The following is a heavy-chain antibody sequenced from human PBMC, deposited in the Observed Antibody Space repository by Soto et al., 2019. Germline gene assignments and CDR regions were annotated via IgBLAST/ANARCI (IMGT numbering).Heavy chain of an antibody. CDR3: ARGLRDYYDSSGYYRPGNFDY. CDR2: IYYSGST. Sequence: SETLSLTCTVSGGSISSGGYYWSWIRQHPGKGLEWIGYIYYSGSTYYNPSLKSRVTISVDTSKNQFSLKLSSVTAADTAVYYCARGLRDYYDSSGYYRPGNFDYWGQGTLVTVSS. J-gene: IGHJ4*02. D-gene: IGHD3-22*01. V-gene: IGHV4-31*03. CDR1: GGSISSGGYY.